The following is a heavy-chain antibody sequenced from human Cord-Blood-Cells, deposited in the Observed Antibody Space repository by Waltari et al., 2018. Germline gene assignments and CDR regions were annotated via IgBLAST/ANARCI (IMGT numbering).Heavy chain of an antibody. CDR3: AGTDSVVVPAAQYWCFEI. CDR2: IYTSGST. CDR1: GCSISSYY. Sequence: QVQLQESGPGLVKPSETLSLTCPVSGCSISSYYWSWIRQPAGQGLEWIGRIYTSGSTNYNPALKRRVTMSVDTAENQFSLKRSSVTAADTAVYYCAGTDSVVVPAAQYWCFEIWGCGTLVTVS. J-gene: IGHJ2*01. V-gene: IGHV4-4*07. D-gene: IGHD2-2*01.